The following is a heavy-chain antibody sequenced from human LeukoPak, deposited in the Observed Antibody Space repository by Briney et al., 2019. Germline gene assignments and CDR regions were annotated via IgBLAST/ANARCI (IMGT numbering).Heavy chain of an antibody. D-gene: IGHD3-3*01. Sequence: SETLSLTCTVSGGSISSSSYYWGWIRQPPGKGLEWIGSIYYGGSTYYNPSLKSRVTISVDTSKNQFSLKLSSVTAADAAVYYCARRPVLRFLGSDAFDIWGQGTMVTVSS. V-gene: IGHV4-39*01. CDR1: GGSISSSSYY. J-gene: IGHJ3*02. CDR2: IYYGGST. CDR3: ARRPVLRFLGSDAFDI.